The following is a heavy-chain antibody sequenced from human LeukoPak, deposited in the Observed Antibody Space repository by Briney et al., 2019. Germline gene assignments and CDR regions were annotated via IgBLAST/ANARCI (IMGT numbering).Heavy chain of an antibody. CDR2: IWYDGTNK. CDR3: ATQFRPAYYYDSRAYWGYFDS. J-gene: IGHJ4*02. V-gene: IGHV3-30*02. D-gene: IGHD3-22*01. CDR1: GFTFTSYG. Sequence: GGSLRLSCAASGFTFTSYGMHWVRQAPGKGLGWVAFIWYDGTNKYYADSVKGRFTISRDNSNNILYLQMDSLRAEDTAVYYCATQFRPAYYYDSRAYWGYFDSWGRGTMVTVPS.